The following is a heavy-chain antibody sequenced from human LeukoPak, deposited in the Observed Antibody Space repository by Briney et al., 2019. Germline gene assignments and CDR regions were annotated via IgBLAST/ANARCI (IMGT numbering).Heavy chain of an antibody. Sequence: GGSLRLSCAASGFTFSSYWMSWVRQAPGKGLEWVANINQDGSEKYYVDSVKGRFTISRDNAKNSLYLQMNSLRAEDTAVYYCARDATVTLGAFDIWGQGTMVTVSS. D-gene: IGHD4-17*01. CDR2: INQDGSEK. CDR1: GFTFSSYW. CDR3: ARDATVTLGAFDI. V-gene: IGHV3-7*01. J-gene: IGHJ3*02.